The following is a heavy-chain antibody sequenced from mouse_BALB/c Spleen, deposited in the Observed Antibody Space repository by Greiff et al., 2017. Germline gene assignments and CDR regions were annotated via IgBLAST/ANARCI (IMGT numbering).Heavy chain of an antibody. J-gene: IGHJ2*01. CDR2: ILPGSGST. Sequence: QVQLKQSGAELLTPGASVKISCKATGYTFSSFWIEWVKQRPGHGLEWIGEILPGSGSTNYNEKFKGKATFTADTSSNTAYMQLSSLTSEDSAVYYCARDYGYGYWGQGTTLTVSS. CDR1: GYTFSSFW. V-gene: IGHV1-9*01. D-gene: IGHD1-2*01. CDR3: ARDYGYGY.